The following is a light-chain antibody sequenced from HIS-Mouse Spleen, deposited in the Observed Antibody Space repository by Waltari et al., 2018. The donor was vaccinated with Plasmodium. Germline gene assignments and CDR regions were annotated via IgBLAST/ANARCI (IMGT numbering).Light chain of an antibody. CDR3: QQYYSYPWT. V-gene: IGKV1-8*01. CDR2: AAS. CDR1: QGISSY. Sequence: AIRMTQSPSSLPASTGDRVPLPCRASQGISSYLAWYQQKPGKAPKLLIYAASTLQSGVPSRFSGSGSGTDFTLTISCLQSEDFATYYCQQYYSYPWTFGQGTKVEIK. J-gene: IGKJ1*01.